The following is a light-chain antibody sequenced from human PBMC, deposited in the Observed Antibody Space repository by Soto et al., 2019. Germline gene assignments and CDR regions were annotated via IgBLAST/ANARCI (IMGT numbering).Light chain of an antibody. Sequence: EMVMTQSPAILSVSPGESATLSCRASQSVNSNYLAWYQQKPGQAPRLLIYDASSRATGIPDRFSGSGSGTDFTLTISRLEPEDFAVYYCQQYASSPRTFGQGTKVDIK. CDR1: QSVNSNY. CDR2: DAS. CDR3: QQYASSPRT. V-gene: IGKV3-20*01. J-gene: IGKJ1*01.